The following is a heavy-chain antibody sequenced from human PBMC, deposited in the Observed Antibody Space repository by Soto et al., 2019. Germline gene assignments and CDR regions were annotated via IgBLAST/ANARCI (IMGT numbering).Heavy chain of an antibody. CDR1: GGTFSGYF. Sequence: SETLSLTCAVYGGTFSGYFWSWVRQPPGKGLEWIGEIEHNGNNNINPSLKSRVTMSVDTSKNQISLTLTSVTAADTAVYYCARDFRYFPYWGQGTLVTVSS. CDR3: ARDFRYFPY. V-gene: IGHV4-34*01. D-gene: IGHD3-10*01. CDR2: IEHNGNN. J-gene: IGHJ4*02.